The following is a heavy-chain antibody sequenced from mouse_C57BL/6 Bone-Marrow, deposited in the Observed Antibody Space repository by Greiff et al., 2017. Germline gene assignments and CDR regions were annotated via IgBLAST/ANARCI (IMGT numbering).Heavy chain of an antibody. CDR1: GYTFPDYY. D-gene: IGHD1-1*02. J-gene: IGHJ3*01. V-gene: IGHV1-76*01. CDR2: IYPGSGNT. CDR3: ARGGYYGPFAY. Sequence: VQLQQSGAELVRPGASVKLSCKASGYTFPDYYINWVKQRPGQGLEWIARIYPGSGNTYYNEKFKGKATLTAEKSSSTAYMQLSSLTSEDSAVYFCARGGYYGPFAYWGQGTLVTVSA.